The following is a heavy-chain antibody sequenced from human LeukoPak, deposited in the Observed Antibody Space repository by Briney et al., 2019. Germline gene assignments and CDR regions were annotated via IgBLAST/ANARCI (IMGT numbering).Heavy chain of an antibody. CDR2: ISWNSGSI. CDR1: GFTFDDYA. J-gene: IGHJ4*02. V-gene: IGHV3-9*01. Sequence: PGGSLRLSCAASGFTFDDYAIHWVRQAPGKGLEWVSGISWNSGSIGYADSVKGRFTISRDNAKNSLYLQMNSLRAEDTALYYCAKDTSPVGGDFDYWGQGTLVTVSS. CDR3: AKDTSPVGGDFDY. D-gene: IGHD2-21*01.